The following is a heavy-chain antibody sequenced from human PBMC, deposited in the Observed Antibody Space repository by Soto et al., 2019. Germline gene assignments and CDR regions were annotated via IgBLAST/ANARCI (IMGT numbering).Heavy chain of an antibody. D-gene: IGHD3-3*01. Sequence: GGSLRLSCAASGFTFSSYWMHWVRQAPGKGLVWVSRINSDGSSTSYADSVKGRFTISRDNAKNTLYLQMNSLRAEDTAAYYCAREEYYDFWSGTYGMDVWGQGTTVTVSS. V-gene: IGHV3-74*01. CDR3: AREEYYDFWSGTYGMDV. J-gene: IGHJ6*02. CDR1: GFTFSSYW. CDR2: INSDGSST.